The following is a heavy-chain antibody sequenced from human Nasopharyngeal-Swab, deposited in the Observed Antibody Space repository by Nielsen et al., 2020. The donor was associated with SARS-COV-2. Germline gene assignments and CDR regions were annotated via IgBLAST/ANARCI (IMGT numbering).Heavy chain of an antibody. CDR2: IYYSGST. V-gene: IGHV4-39*01. J-gene: IGHJ4*02. Sequence: WIRQPPGKGLEWFGSIYYSGSTYYNPSLKSRLTISVDTSKNHFSLKLSSLTAADTAVYYCATPWELSAYWGQGTLVTVSS. CDR3: ATPWELSAY. D-gene: IGHD1-26*01.